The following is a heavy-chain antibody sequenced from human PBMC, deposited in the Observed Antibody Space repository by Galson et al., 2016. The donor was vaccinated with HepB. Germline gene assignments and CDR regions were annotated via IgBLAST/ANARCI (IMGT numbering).Heavy chain of an antibody. J-gene: IGHJ4*02. V-gene: IGHV4-39*07. CDR1: GASIDIADHF. CDR2: IYYTGRT. CDR3: ARDKFLTGFDY. D-gene: IGHD3-9*01. Sequence: SETLSLTCTVTGASIDIADHFWAWVRQPPEKGLEWIGNIYYTGRTHYNPSLRSRVTMLVETSKNQFSLRLNSVTAADTAVYYCARDKFLTGFDYWGQGTLATVSS.